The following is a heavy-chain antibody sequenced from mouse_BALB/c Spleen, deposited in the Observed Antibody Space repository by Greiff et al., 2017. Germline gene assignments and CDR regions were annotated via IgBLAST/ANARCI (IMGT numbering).Heavy chain of an antibody. Sequence: EVQGVESGGGLVQPGGSRKLSCAASGFTFSSYAMSWVRQTPEKRLEWVASISSGGSTYYPDSVKGRFTISRDNARNILYLQMSSLRSEDTAMYYCAPIHYYGYVDAYWGQGTLVTVSA. CDR1: GFTFSSYA. V-gene: IGHV5-6-5*01. D-gene: IGHD1-2*01. CDR3: APIHYYGYVDAY. CDR2: ISSGGST. J-gene: IGHJ3*01.